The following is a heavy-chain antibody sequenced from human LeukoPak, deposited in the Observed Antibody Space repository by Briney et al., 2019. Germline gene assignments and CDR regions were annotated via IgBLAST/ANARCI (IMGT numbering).Heavy chain of an antibody. D-gene: IGHD3-3*01. J-gene: IGHJ4*02. Sequence: HPGGSLRLSCAASGFTFSSYAMSWVRQAPGKGLEWVSAISGSGGSTYYADSVKGRFTISRDNSKNTLYLQMNSLRAEDTAVYYCAKDLLRSYPKAFYFDYWGQGTLVTVSS. CDR2: ISGSGGST. CDR1: GFTFSSYA. CDR3: AKDLLRSYPKAFYFDY. V-gene: IGHV3-23*01.